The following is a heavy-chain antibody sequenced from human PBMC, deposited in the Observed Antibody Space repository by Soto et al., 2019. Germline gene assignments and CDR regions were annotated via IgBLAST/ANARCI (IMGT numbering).Heavy chain of an antibody. CDR2: IYYSGST. J-gene: IGHJ3*02. D-gene: IGHD4-17*01. CDR3: ATMAPELDYGGNADAFDI. CDR1: GGSISSSSYY. V-gene: IGHV4-39*01. Sequence: QLQLQESGPGLVKPSETLSLTCTVSGGSISSSSYYWGWIRQPPGKGLEWIGSIYYSGSTYYNPSLKSRVTISVDTSKNQFSLKLSSVTAADTAVYYCATMAPELDYGGNADAFDIWGQGTMVTVSS.